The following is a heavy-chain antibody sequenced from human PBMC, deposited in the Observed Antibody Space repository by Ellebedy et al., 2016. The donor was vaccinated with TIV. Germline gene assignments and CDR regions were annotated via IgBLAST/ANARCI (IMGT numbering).Heavy chain of an antibody. D-gene: IGHD3-16*01. CDR1: GYSFTSYW. CDR3: ARHLYDYVWGSSDGMDV. Sequence: KVSXXASGYSFTSYWIGWVRQMPGKGLEWMGVMYPGDSDTRYSPSFQGQVTISADKSISTAYLQWSSLQASDTAIYYCARHLYDYVWGSSDGMDVWGQGTTVTVSS. V-gene: IGHV5-51*01. J-gene: IGHJ6*02. CDR2: MYPGDSDT.